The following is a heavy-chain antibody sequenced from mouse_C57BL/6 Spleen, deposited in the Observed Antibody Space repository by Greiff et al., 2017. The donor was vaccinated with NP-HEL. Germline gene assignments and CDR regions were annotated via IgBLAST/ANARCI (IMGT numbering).Heavy chain of an antibody. V-gene: IGHV3-6*01. CDR2: ISYDGSN. J-gene: IGHJ2*01. D-gene: IGHD3-2*02. Sequence: EVQLVESGPGLVKPSQSLSLTCSVTGYSITSGYYWNWIRQFPGNKLEWMGYISYDGSNNYNPSLKNRISITRDTSKNQVFLKLNSVTTEDTATYYCALDSSGYIYFDYWDQGTTLTVSS. CDR1: GYSITSGYY. CDR3: ALDSSGYIYFDY.